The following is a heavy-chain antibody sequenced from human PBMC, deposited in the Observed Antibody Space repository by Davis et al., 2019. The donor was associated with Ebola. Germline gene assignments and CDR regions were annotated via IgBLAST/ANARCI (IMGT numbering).Heavy chain of an antibody. CDR3: ARDRYCSGGSCYSSYYYGMDV. CDR2: ISTYNDNT. D-gene: IGHD2-15*01. J-gene: IGHJ6*02. V-gene: IGHV1-18*01. CDR1: GYTFTTYG. Sequence: AASVKVSCKASGYTFTTYGISWVRQAPGQGLEWMGWISTYNDNTNYAQKFQGRVTMTTDTSTSTAYMELRSLRSDDTAVYYCARDRYCSGGSCYSSYYYGMDVWGQGTTVTVSS.